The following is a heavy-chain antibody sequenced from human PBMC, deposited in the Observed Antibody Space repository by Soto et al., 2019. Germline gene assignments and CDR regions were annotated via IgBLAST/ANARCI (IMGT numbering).Heavy chain of an antibody. CDR3: ARATPQYYYGSVGSADLDY. CDR2: IYSGGST. Sequence: EVQLVESGGGLVQPGGSLRLSCAASGFTVSSNYMSWVRQAPGKGLEWVSVIYSGGSTYYADSVKGRFTISRHNSKNTLYLQMNSVRAEYAAVYYCARATPQYYYGSVGSADLDYGGQGILVTFSS. D-gene: IGHD3-10*01. CDR1: GFTVSSNY. J-gene: IGHJ4*02. V-gene: IGHV3-53*04.